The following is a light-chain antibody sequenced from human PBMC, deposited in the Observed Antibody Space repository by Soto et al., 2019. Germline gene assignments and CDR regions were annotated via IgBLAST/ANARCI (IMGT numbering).Light chain of an antibody. V-gene: IGLV2-23*02. J-gene: IGLJ3*02. Sequence: QSALTQPASVSGSPGQSITISCTGTRSDIGSYNSIAWYQQYSGKAPTVIIFEVTKRPSGISDRFSGSKSGSTASLTISGLQAEDEADYFCFSYAGDSTWVFGGGTKLPVL. CDR1: RSDIGSYNS. CDR2: EVT. CDR3: FSYAGDSTWV.